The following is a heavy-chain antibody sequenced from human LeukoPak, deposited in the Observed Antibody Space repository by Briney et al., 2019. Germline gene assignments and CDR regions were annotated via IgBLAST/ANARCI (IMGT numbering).Heavy chain of an antibody. J-gene: IGHJ4*01. CDR3: VRESVFGSRYYFDY. D-gene: IGHD3-3*01. V-gene: IGHV4-4*07. CDR1: GASIRSHY. CDR2: IYNNRSP. Sequence: SETLSLTCTVSGASIRSHYWNWIRQTAGEGLEWIGRIYNNRSPDYNPSLKSRVTISVDTSKNQLSLKMTSVTVADTALYYCVRESVFGSRYYFDYWGHGILVTVS.